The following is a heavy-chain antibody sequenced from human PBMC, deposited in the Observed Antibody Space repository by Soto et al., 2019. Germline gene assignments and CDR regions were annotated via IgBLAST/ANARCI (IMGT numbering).Heavy chain of an antibody. CDR3: AKDLTKYYYDSSGTAFDI. D-gene: IGHD3-22*01. CDR2: ISGSGGST. V-gene: IGHV3-23*01. J-gene: IGHJ3*02. CDR1: GFTFSSYA. Sequence: EVQLLESGGGLVQPGGSLRLSCAASGFTFSSYAMSWVRQAPGKGLEWVSAISGSGGSTYYADSVKGRFTISRDNSKNTLYLQMNSLRAEDTAVYYCAKDLTKYYYDSSGTAFDIWGQGTMVTVSS.